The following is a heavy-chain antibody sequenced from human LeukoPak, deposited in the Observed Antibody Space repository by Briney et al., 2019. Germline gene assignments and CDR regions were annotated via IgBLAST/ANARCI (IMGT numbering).Heavy chain of an antibody. V-gene: IGHV4-61*02. CDR2: IYTSGST. CDR3: ARQGVYGSSWYYYYMDV. J-gene: IGHJ6*03. CDR1: GGSISSGSYY. Sequence: PSETLSLTCTVSGGSISSGSYYWSWIRQPAGKGLEWIGRIYTSGSTNYNPSLKSRVTISVDTSKNQFSPKLSSVTAADTAVYYCARQGVYGSSWYYYYMDVWGKGTTVTVSS. D-gene: IGHD6-13*01.